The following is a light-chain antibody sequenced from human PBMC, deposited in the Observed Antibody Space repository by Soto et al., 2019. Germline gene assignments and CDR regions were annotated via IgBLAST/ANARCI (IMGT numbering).Light chain of an antibody. CDR1: QSISNY. V-gene: IGKV1-39*01. CDR2: AAS. J-gene: IGKJ2*01. CDR3: QQNYITPTYS. Sequence: DIQMTQSPSSLSASVGDTVIITCRASQSISNYLHWYQQKPGKAPKLLIHAASSLQSGVPSRFSGSGSGSGTDFTLTISSLQPEDFATYYCQQNYITPTYSFGQGTKLEIK.